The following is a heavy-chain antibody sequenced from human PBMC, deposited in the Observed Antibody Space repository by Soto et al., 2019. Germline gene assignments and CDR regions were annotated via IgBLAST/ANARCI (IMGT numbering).Heavy chain of an antibody. CDR3: ARNDMADYDIFTGYPDAFDI. V-gene: IGHV3-33*01. D-gene: IGHD3-9*01. Sequence: QVQLVESGGGVVQPGRSLRLYCAASGFTFSSYGMHWVRQAPGKGLEWVAVIWYDGSKKDYADSVKGRFTISRDNSKNTQYLQMNSLRAEDTAVYYCARNDMADYDIFTGYPDAFDIWGQGTMVTVSS. CDR1: GFTFSSYG. J-gene: IGHJ3*02. CDR2: IWYDGSKK.